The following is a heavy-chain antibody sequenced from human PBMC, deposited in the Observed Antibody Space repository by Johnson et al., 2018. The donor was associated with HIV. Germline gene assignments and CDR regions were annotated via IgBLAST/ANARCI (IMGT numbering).Heavy chain of an antibody. CDR3: ARDRYLDNSGSQGFDI. D-gene: IGHD3-22*01. Sequence: QVQLVESGGGVVQPGRSLRLSCAPSGFTFSSYAMHWVRQAPGKGLEWVAVISYDGSNKYYADSVKGRFTISRDNSKNTLYLQMNSLRAEDTAVYYCARDRYLDNSGSQGFDILGPGEKGTLSS. CDR1: GFTFSSYA. CDR2: ISYDGSNK. J-gene: IGHJ3*02. V-gene: IGHV3-30*04.